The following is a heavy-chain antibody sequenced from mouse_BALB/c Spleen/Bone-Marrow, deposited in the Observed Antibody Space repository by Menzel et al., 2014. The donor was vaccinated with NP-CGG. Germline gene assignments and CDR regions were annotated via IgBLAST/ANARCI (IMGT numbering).Heavy chain of an antibody. Sequence: QVHVKQFGAELAKPGASVKLSCKASGYTFTSYYMYWVKQRPGQGLEWIGEINPSNGGTNFNEKFKSKATLTVDKSSSTAYMQLSSLTSEDSAVYYCTREGDSPFAYWGQGTLVTVSA. CDR1: GYTFTSYY. D-gene: IGHD2-13*01. CDR2: INPSNGGT. V-gene: IGHV1S81*02. CDR3: TREGDSPFAY. J-gene: IGHJ3*01.